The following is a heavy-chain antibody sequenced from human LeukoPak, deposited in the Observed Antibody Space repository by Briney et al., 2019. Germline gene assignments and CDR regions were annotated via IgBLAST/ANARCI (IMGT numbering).Heavy chain of an antibody. CDR3: ARGRDKTTSPAIDY. J-gene: IGHJ4*02. Sequence: GASVTVSCKASGYTFSGYYMHWVRQAPGQGHEWMGWISPKSGDTNYAQNFQGRVTTTRDTSISTAYMELSRLTSDDTAVYYCARGRDKTTSPAIDYWGQGTLVTVSS. CDR1: GYTFSGYY. V-gene: IGHV1-2*02. CDR2: ISPKSGDT. D-gene: IGHD2-2*01.